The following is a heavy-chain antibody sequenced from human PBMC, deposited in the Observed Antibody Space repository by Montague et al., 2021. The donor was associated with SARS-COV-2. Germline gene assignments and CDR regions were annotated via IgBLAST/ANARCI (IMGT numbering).Heavy chain of an antibody. V-gene: IGHV4-34*01. D-gene: IGHD3-16*02. CDR1: GGSFSGYY. CDR2: INHSGST. Sequence: SETLSLTCAVYGGSFSGYYWTWIRQPPGKGLEWIGEINHSGSTNYNPSLNSRVTISVDTSKNQFSLKLRSVTAADTAVYYYARGQPPRITFGGIISYGLDVWGQGTTVTVSS. J-gene: IGHJ6*02. CDR3: ARGQPPRITFGGIISYGLDV.